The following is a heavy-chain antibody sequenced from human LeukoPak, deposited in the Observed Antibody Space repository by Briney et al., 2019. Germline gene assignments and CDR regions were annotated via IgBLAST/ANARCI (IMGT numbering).Heavy chain of an antibody. J-gene: IGHJ4*02. V-gene: IGHV1-69*05. D-gene: IGHD3-3*01. CDR3: ARDGLYYDFWSGYFDY. CDR1: GGTFSSDA. Sequence: GASVKVSCKASGGTFSSDAISWVRQAPGQGLEWMGGIVPIFGTANYAQKFQGRVTITTDESTSTAYMELSSLRSEDTAVYYCARDGLYYDFWSGYFDYWGQGTLVTVSS. CDR2: IVPIFGTA.